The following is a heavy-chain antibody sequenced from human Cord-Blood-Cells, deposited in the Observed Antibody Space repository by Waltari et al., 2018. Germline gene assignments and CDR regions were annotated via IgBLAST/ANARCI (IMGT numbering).Heavy chain of an antibody. Sequence: EVQLVESGGGLIQPGGSLRLSCAASGFTVSSNYMSWVRQAPGKGLEWVSVIYGGGSTYYADSVKGRFTISRDNSKNTLYLQMNSLRAEDTAVYYCARVGVAAPRGWFDPWGQGTLVTVSS. CDR3: ARVGVAAPRGWFDP. CDR1: GFTVSSNY. J-gene: IGHJ5*02. D-gene: IGHD6-19*01. CDR2: IYGGGST. V-gene: IGHV3-53*01.